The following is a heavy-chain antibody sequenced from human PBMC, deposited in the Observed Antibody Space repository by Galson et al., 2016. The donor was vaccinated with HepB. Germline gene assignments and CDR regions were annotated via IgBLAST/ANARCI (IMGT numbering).Heavy chain of an antibody. CDR1: GASIVSAHW. J-gene: IGHJ4*02. CDR2: IYNSGNN. CDR3: SATATGWHAW. Sequence: ATLSLTCTVSGASIVSAHWCSWVSQPPGKGLEWIGHIYNSGNNKYNPSLESRVTISVDTSKNQFFLDVNSVTAADTAIYYCSATATGWHAWWGQGNLVTVSS. V-gene: IGHV4-4*02. D-gene: IGHD6-19*01.